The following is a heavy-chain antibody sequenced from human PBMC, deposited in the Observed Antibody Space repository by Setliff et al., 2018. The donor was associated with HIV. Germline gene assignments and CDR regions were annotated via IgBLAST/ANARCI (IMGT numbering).Heavy chain of an antibody. V-gene: IGHV1-2*02. J-gene: IGHJ4*02. D-gene: IGHD3-3*01. CDR3: ARLFYVYWSGFYSGDY. Sequence: ASVKVSCKASGYTFTVYYLHWLRQAPGQGLEWMGWMNPNSGGTNYAQKFQGRVTMTRDTSINTAFMELNSLRSDDTAVYYCARLFYVYWSGFYSGDYWGQGTPVTVS. CDR2: MNPNSGGT. CDR1: GYTFTVYY.